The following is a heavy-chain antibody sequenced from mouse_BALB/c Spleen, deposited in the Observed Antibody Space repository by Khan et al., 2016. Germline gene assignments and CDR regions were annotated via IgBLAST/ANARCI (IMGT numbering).Heavy chain of an antibody. Sequence: EVQLQESGPGLVKPSQSLSLTCTVTGYSITSDYAWNWIRKFPGNKLEWMGYIDSSGSTTHKPSLKSRVSISRDTSTNQISLQLNSVTTKDTATYYCATPNYLFVYWGQVTLVTVSS. CDR3: ATPNYLFVY. V-gene: IGHV3-2*02. CDR2: IDSSGST. J-gene: IGHJ3*01. CDR1: GYSITSDYA. D-gene: IGHD1-3*01.